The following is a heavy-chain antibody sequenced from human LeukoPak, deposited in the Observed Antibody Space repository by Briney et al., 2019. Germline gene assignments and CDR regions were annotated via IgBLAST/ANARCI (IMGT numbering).Heavy chain of an antibody. D-gene: IGHD3-16*01. CDR2: IYHSGTT. CDR3: ARVWAPGYYYYMDV. Sequence: PSETLSLTCTVSGYSISSGYYWGWIRQPPEKGLEWIGSIYHSGTTYYNPSLKSRVTISVDTSKNQFSLKLSSVTAADTAVYYCARVWAPGYYYYMDVWGKGTTVTVSS. CDR1: GYSISSGYY. V-gene: IGHV4-38-2*02. J-gene: IGHJ6*03.